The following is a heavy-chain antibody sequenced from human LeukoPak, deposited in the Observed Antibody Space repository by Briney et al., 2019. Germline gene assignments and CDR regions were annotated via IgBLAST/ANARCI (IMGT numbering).Heavy chain of an antibody. Sequence: ASVTVSFKTSGYIFTPHHIHWMRQAPGQGLELLGWVSAANNPEYSQKFQGRVVITRGASATTSYLELNSLRSEDTAVYYCAMSVEMPPIPSFDYWGQGTLVTVSS. CDR2: VSAANNP. CDR1: GYIFTPHH. V-gene: IGHV1-3*01. CDR3: AMSVEMPPIPSFDY. D-gene: IGHD5-24*01. J-gene: IGHJ4*02.